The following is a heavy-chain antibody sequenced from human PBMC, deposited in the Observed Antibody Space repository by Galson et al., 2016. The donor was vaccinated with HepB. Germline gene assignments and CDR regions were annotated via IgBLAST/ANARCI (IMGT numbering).Heavy chain of an antibody. J-gene: IGHJ4*02. V-gene: IGHV4-38-2*02. CDR1: DYSISNGFH. Sequence: SETLSLTCNVSDYSISNGFHWGWIRQPPGKGLEWIGTIHHSGTTFYHPSLKGRVTISVDTSNNQFSLELKSVTAADTAVYFCTRETWGSTIPDFWGQGTLVTVSS. CDR3: TRETWGSTIPDF. D-gene: IGHD3-16*01. CDR2: IHHSGTT.